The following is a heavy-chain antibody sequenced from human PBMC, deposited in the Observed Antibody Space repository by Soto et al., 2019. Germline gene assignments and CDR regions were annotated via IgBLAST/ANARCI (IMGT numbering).Heavy chain of an antibody. J-gene: IGHJ4*02. V-gene: IGHV4-34*01. CDR2: INHSGST. CDR1: GGSFSGYY. D-gene: IGHD4-17*01. CDR3: AREAARDGDYGYYFDY. Sequence: QVQLQQWGAGLLKPSETLSLTCAVYGGSFSGYYWSWIRQPPGKGLEWIGEINHSGSTNYNPSLKSRVPISVDTSKNQFSLKLSSVTAADTAVYYCAREAARDGDYGYYFDYWGQGTLVTVSS.